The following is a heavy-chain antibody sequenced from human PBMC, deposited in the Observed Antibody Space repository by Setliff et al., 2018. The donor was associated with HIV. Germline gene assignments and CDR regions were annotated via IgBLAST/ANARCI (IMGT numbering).Heavy chain of an antibody. CDR1: GYTFTAYY. D-gene: IGHD1-26*01. Sequence: ASVKVSCKTSGYTFTAYYIYWVRQAPGHGLELMGRIHPNTGSTNYLQEFQGRVTITRDTSMSTGYMALTGLTSDDTAVYYCAKQGYSDSLYAFDVWGQGTMVTVSS. J-gene: IGHJ3*01. CDR3: AKQGYSDSLYAFDV. V-gene: IGHV1-2*06. CDR2: IHPNTGST.